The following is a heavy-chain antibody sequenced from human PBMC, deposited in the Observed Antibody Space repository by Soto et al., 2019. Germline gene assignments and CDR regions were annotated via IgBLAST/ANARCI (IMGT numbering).Heavy chain of an antibody. D-gene: IGHD1-26*01. V-gene: IGHV3-15*01. CDR2: IKSKTDDGTT. Sequence: GGSLRLSCTVSGFTFSNAWMTWVRQAPGKGLEWVCRIKSKTDDGTTDYAAPVKGRFTISIDDSRNTLYLQMNSLKTEDTAGYDFTTDYSIWADYYYYVMNGGVQGTTVTVSS. CDR3: TTDYSIWADYYYYVMNG. CDR1: GFTFSNAW. J-gene: IGHJ6*02.